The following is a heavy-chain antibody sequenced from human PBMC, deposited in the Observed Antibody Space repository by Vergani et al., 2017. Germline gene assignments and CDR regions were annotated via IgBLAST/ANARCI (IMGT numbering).Heavy chain of an antibody. D-gene: IGHD3-22*01. CDR3: ARGEDHYDSSGYYPDY. CDR1: GFTFSSYS. J-gene: IGHJ4*02. Sequence: EVQLVESGGGLVKPGGSLRLSCAASGFTFSSYSMNWVRQAPGKGLEWVSYISSSSSTIYYADSVKGRFTISRDNAKNSLYLQMNSLRAEDTAVYYCARGEDHYDSSGYYPDYWGQGTLVTVSS. CDR2: ISSSSSTI. V-gene: IGHV3-48*01.